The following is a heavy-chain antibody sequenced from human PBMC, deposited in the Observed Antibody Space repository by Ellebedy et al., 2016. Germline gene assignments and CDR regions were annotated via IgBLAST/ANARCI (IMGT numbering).Heavy chain of an antibody. J-gene: IGHJ4*02. CDR3: VGGYSDYHEEY. Sequence: DSVKGRFIISRDNSKNTLYLQMNSLRAEDTAVYYCVGGYSDYHEEYWGQGTLVTVSS. V-gene: IGHV3-30*03. D-gene: IGHD5-12*01.